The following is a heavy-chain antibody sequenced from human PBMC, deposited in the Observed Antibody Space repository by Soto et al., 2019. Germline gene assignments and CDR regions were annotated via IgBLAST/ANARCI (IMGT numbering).Heavy chain of an antibody. Sequence: GSLRLSCAASGFTFSSYGMHWVRQAPGKGLEWVAVISYDGSNKYYADSVKGRFTISRDNSKNTLYLQMNSLRAEDTAVYYCARVGWLQLRDAFDFWGQGTMVTVSS. CDR2: ISYDGSNK. CDR1: GFTFSSYG. D-gene: IGHD5-12*01. V-gene: IGHV3-30*03. CDR3: ARVGWLQLRDAFDF. J-gene: IGHJ3*01.